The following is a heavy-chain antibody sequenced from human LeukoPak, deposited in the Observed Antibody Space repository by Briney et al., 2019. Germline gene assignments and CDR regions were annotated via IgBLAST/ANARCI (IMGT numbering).Heavy chain of an antibody. D-gene: IGHD3-3*01. CDR3: ARDRADDFWSGYSRGYYYGMDV. V-gene: IGHV4-59*01. J-gene: IGHJ6*02. CDR1: GGSISSYY. CDR2: IYYSGST. Sequence: SETLSLTCNVSGGSISSYYWSWIRQPPGKGLEWIGYIYYSGSTNYNPSLKSRVTISVDTSKNQFSLKLSSVTAADTAVYYCARDRADDFWSGYSRGYYYGMDVWGQGTTVTVSS.